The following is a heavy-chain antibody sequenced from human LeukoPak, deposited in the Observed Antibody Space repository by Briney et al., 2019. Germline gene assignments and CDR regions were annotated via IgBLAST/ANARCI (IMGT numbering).Heavy chain of an antibody. J-gene: IGHJ5*02. CDR3: ATHPGPYGANPFNP. CDR1: GITFGDFA. Sequence: GGSLRLSCEASGITFGDFALSWVRQAPGQGLEWVSTIIGGGTSKFYADSVKGRFTVPRDNSKSSLFLHMTNLRAEDTAIYYCATHPGPYGANPFNPWGQGALVTVAS. CDR2: IIGGGTSK. D-gene: IGHD4-23*01. V-gene: IGHV3-23*01.